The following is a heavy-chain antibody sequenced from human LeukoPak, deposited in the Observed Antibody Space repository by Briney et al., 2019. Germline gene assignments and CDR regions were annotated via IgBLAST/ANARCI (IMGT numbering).Heavy chain of an antibody. V-gene: IGHV1-2*04. D-gene: IGHD2-15*01. CDR1: GYTFTGYY. CDR3: ARAGSSNNWFDP. Sequence: ASVKVSCKAPGYTFTGYYMHWVRQAPGQGLEWMGWINPNSGGTNYAQKFQGWVTMTRGTSISAAYMELSRLRSDDTAVYYCARAGSSNNWFDPWGQRTLVTVSS. CDR2: INPNSGGT. J-gene: IGHJ5*02.